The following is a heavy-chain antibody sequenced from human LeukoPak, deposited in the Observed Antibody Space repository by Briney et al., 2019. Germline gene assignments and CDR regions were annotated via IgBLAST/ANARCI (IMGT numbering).Heavy chain of an antibody. CDR1: GGSISSSSYY. Sequence: SETLSLTCTVSGGSISSSSYYWGWIRQPPGKGLEWIGSIYYSGSTYYNPSLKSRVTISVDTSKNQFSLKLSSVTAADTAVYYCARRGSQTIDFWSGNPRRDAFDIWGQGTMVTVSS. D-gene: IGHD3-3*01. J-gene: IGHJ3*02. CDR3: ARRGSQTIDFWSGNPRRDAFDI. CDR2: IYYSGST. V-gene: IGHV4-39*01.